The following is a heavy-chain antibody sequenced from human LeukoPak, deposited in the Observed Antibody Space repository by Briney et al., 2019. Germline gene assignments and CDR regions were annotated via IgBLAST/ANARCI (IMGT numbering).Heavy chain of an antibody. Sequence: ASVKVSCKASGYTFTSYDINWVRQATGQGLEWMGWMNPNGGNTGYAQKFQGRVTMTRNTSISTAYMELSSLRSEDTAVYYCARGSLLDQVGRSSGFDYWGQGTLVTVSS. CDR2: MNPNGGNT. CDR1: GYTFTSYD. D-gene: IGHD3-22*01. CDR3: ARGSLLDQVGRSSGFDY. J-gene: IGHJ4*02. V-gene: IGHV1-8*01.